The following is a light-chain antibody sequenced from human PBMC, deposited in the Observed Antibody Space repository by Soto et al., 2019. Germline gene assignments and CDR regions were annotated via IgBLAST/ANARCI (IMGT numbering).Light chain of an antibody. Sequence: EIAMTQSPVTLSVSAGERATLSCRASQSVRSNLAWYQQKPGQAPSLLIYGAFTRATGIPTRFSGTGSGTEFTLTISSLQSEDFALYYCQQYNDWPLTFGQGTKVDIK. J-gene: IGKJ1*01. CDR2: GAF. V-gene: IGKV3-15*01. CDR3: QQYNDWPLT. CDR1: QSVRSN.